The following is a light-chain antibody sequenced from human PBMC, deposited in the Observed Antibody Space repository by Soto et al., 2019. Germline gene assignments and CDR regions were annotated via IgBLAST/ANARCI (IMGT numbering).Light chain of an antibody. CDR1: QSVDSY. V-gene: IGKV3-11*01. Sequence: EIVLTQTPHSLSLSPGERATLSCRASQSVDSYLVWYQQKPGQAPRLLIFGASNRATGIPARFSGSGSGTDFTLTINSLEPDDFAVYYCQQRDGWPITFGQGTRLEIK. CDR2: GAS. CDR3: QQRDGWPIT. J-gene: IGKJ5*01.